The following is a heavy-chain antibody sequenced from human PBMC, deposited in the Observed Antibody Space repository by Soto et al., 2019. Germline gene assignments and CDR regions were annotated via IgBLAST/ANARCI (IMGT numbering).Heavy chain of an antibody. D-gene: IGHD3-10*01. J-gene: IGHJ6*02. CDR1: GYTFTTYA. V-gene: IGHV1-3*01. CDR3: ARDADGSYYYGMDV. Sequence: ASVKVSCKASGYTFTTYAMHWVRQAPGQRLEWMGWINAGNGSTKYSQKFQGRVTITRNTSASTAYMELSSLRSEDTAVYYCARDADGSYYYGMDVWGQGTTVTSP. CDR2: INAGNGST.